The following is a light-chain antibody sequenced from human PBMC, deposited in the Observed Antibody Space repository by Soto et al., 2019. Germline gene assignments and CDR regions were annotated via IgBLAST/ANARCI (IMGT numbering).Light chain of an antibody. CDR1: QSISSW. J-gene: IGKJ1*01. V-gene: IGKV1-5*03. Sequence: DIQMTRSPSTLSASVGDRVTITCRASQSISSWLAWYQQKPGKAPKLLIYKASSLESGVPSRFSGSGSGTEFTLTISSLQPDDFATYYCQQYNSYPWTFGQGIKVEIX. CDR3: QQYNSYPWT. CDR2: KAS.